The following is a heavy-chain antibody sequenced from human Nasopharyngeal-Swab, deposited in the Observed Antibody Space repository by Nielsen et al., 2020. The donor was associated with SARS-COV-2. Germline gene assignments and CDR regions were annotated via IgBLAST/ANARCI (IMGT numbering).Heavy chain of an antibody. CDR1: GGSISSYY. V-gene: IGHV4-59*01. J-gene: IGHJ6*03. Sequence: SETLSLTCTVSGGSISSYYWSSIRQPPGKGLEWIGYIYYSGSTNYNPSLKSRVTISVDTSKNQFSLKLSSVTAADTAVYYCARISPSYYDILTGYYGYYYMDVWGKGTTVTVSS. D-gene: IGHD3-9*01. CDR2: IYYSGST. CDR3: ARISPSYYDILTGYYGYYYMDV.